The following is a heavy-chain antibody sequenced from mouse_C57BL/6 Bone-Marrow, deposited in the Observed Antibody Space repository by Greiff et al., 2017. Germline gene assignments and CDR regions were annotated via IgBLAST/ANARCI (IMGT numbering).Heavy chain of an antibody. V-gene: IGHV1-55*01. Sequence: VQLQQSGAELVKPGASVKMSCKASGYTFTSYWITWVKQRPGQGLEWIGDIYPGSGSTNYNEKFKSKATLTVDTSSSPAYKQLSSLTSEDSAVYYCAREGNSAGYYYFDYWGQGTTLTVSS. J-gene: IGHJ2*01. D-gene: IGHD3-2*02. CDR1: GYTFTSYW. CDR3: AREGNSAGYYYFDY. CDR2: IYPGSGST.